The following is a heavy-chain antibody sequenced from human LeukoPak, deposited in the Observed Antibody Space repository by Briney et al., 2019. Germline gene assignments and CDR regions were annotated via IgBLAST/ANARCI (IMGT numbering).Heavy chain of an antibody. D-gene: IGHD3-10*01. CDR3: GRADYYGSGSPISLDV. V-gene: IGHV3-49*04. Sequence: PGRSLRLSCAASGFTFSDYYMSWVRQAPGKGLEWVGFIRSRAYGATTEYAASVKGRFTISRDDSKSIAYLQMNSLKTEDTAVYYCGRADYYGSGSPISLDVWGKGTTVTVS. CDR1: GFTFSDYY. CDR2: IRSRAYGATT. J-gene: IGHJ6*03.